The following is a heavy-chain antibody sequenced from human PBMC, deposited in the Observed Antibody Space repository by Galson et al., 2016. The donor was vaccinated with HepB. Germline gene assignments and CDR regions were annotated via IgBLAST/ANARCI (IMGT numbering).Heavy chain of an antibody. V-gene: IGHV2-5*02. Sequence: PALVKPTQTLTLTCTFSGFSLTTTGMGVGWIRQTPGKALEWLTVIYWDDDKHYRSSLRNRLTITKEPSRNQVTLIMTNMDPADTATYYCVRHDDCRSTPCQRSPFDPWGHGTLVTVSS. D-gene: IGHD2-2*01. CDR2: IYWDDDK. CDR1: GFSLTTTGMG. CDR3: VRHDDCRSTPCQRSPFDP. J-gene: IGHJ5*02.